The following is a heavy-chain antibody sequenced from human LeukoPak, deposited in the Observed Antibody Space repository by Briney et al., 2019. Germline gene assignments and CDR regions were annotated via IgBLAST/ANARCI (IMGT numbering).Heavy chain of an antibody. CDR3: ARDGPWKSDY. CDR2: ICSGGNI. D-gene: IGHD1-1*01. Sequence: SETLSLTCTVSGGSVSSSYYWGWIRQPPGKGLEWIGSICSGGNICSNPSLESRVTISVDSSRSHFFLQLTSVTAADTAVYFCARDGPWKSDYWGRGTLVTVSS. V-gene: IGHV4-39*02. J-gene: IGHJ4*02. CDR1: GGSVSSSYY.